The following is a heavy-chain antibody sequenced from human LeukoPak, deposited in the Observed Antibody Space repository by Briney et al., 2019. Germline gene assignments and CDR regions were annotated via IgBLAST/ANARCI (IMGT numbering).Heavy chain of an antibody. J-gene: IGHJ4*02. D-gene: IGHD1-7*01. CDR3: ARNHITGTTVTDY. Sequence: SETLSLTCAVYGGSFSGYYWSWIRQPPGKGLEWIGEINHSGSTNYNPSLKSRVTISVDTSKNQFSLKLSSVTAADTAVYYCARNHITGTTVTDYWGQGTLVTVSS. V-gene: IGHV4-34*01. CDR1: GGSFSGYY. CDR2: INHSGST.